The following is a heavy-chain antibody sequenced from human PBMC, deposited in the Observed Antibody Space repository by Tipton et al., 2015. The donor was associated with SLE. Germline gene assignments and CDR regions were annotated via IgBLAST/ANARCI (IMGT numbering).Heavy chain of an antibody. CDR2: FYYSENT. D-gene: IGHD6-19*01. CDR3: ARDGSQWLAAYFPH. J-gene: IGHJ1*01. V-gene: IGHV4-39*07. CDR1: GDSITSDSYY. Sequence: TLSLTCTVSGDSITSDSYYWGWIRQPPGKGLEWIGSFYYSENTYINNPSLKSRVTISLDTSKNQFSLKLSSVTAADTAVYYCARDGSQWLAAYFPHWGQGTLVTVSS.